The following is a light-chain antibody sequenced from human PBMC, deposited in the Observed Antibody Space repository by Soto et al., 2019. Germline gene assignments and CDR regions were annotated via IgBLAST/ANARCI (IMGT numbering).Light chain of an antibody. CDR3: QQIYSIPIT. V-gene: IGKV3-20*01. CDR2: GAS. Sequence: EIVLTQSPGTLSLSPGERATLSCRASQTVSSSLAWYQQKPGQAPRLLISGASSRAADIPDRFSGSGSGTDFTLTINRLEPEDFATYYCQQIYSIPITFGQGTRLEIK. J-gene: IGKJ5*01. CDR1: QTVSSS.